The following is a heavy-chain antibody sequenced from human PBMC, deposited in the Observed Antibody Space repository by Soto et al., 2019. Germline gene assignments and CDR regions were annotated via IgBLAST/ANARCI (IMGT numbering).Heavy chain of an antibody. V-gene: IGHV1-2*02. CDR3: AREGEFYYGMEL. CDR2: INPNSGGT. D-gene: IGHD3-16*01. J-gene: IGHJ6*02. Sequence: ASVKVSCKASGYAFTSYYMHWVRQAPGQGLEWMGWINPNSGGTNYAQKFQGRVTMTRDTSISTAYMELSRLRSDDTAVYYCAREGEFYYGMELWGQGTTVTVSS. CDR1: GYAFTSYY.